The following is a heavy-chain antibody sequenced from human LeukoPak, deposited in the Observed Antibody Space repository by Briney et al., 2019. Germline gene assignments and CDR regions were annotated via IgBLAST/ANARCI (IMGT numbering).Heavy chain of an antibody. CDR3: ARVDY. CDR1: GFTVNNNY. J-gene: IGHJ4*02. CDR2: IYTGGGA. Sequence: PGGSLRLSCAASGFTVNNNYMIWVRQAPGKGLEWVSVIYTGGGAYYADSVRGRFTISRDNSKNTLYLQMNSLRVEDTAIYYCARVDYWGQGTLVTASS. V-gene: IGHV3-53*01.